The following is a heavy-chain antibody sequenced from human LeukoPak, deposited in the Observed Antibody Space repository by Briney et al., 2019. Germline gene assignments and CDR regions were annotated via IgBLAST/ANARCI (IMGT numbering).Heavy chain of an antibody. Sequence: GGSLRLSCAASGFTFSSYAMSWVRQAPGKGLEWVSAISGSGGSTYYAGSVKGWFTISRDNSKNTLYLQMNSLRAEDTAVYYCAKDPAAAGTDYFDYWGQGTLVTVSS. V-gene: IGHV3-23*01. CDR1: GFTFSSYA. J-gene: IGHJ4*02. CDR3: AKDPAAAGTDYFDY. CDR2: ISGSGGST. D-gene: IGHD6-13*01.